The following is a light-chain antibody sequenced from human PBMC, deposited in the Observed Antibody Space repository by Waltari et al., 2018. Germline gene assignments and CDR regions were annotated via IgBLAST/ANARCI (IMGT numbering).Light chain of an antibody. CDR2: GAS. CDR1: PSVSSN. Sequence: EIVMTQSPATLSVSPGERAPLSCRASPSVSSNLAWYQQKPGQAPRLLIYGASTRATGIPARFSGSGSGTEFTLTISSMQSEDFAVYYCQQYNNWPTWTFGQGTKVEIK. V-gene: IGKV3-15*01. J-gene: IGKJ1*01. CDR3: QQYNNWPTWT.